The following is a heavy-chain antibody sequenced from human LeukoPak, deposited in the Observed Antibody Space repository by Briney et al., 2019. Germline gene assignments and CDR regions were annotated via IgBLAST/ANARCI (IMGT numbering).Heavy chain of an antibody. J-gene: IGHJ3*01. CDR3: AKVRSGAAMALDSFNV. CDR1: GFTFRSYA. V-gene: IGHV3-23*01. CDR2: ISGSGGST. Sequence: GGSLRLSCAASGFTFRSYAMSCGRQAPGKGVEWGSAISGSGGSTYYADSVKGWFTISRDNSKNTLYLQMNRLRAQGLCIYYGAKVRSGAAMALDSFNVGGQGTMVSVSS. D-gene: IGHD5-18*01.